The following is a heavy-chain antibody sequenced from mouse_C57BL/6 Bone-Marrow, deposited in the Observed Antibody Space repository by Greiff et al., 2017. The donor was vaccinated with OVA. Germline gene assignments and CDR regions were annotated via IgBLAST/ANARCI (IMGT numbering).Heavy chain of an antibody. Sequence: VQLVESGAELVKPGASVKLSCKPSGYTFTSYWMHWVKQRPGQGLEWIGMIHPNSGSTNYNEKFKSKATLTVDKSSSTAYMQLSSLTSEDSAVYYCARGGFYYSNYVGWYFDVWGTGTTVTVSS. CDR3: ARGGFYYSNYVGWYFDV. CDR1: GYTFTSYW. D-gene: IGHD2-5*01. V-gene: IGHV1-64*01. J-gene: IGHJ1*03. CDR2: IHPNSGST.